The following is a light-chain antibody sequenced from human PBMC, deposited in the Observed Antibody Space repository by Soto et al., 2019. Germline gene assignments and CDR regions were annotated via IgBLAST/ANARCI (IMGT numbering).Light chain of an antibody. Sequence: ETVLTQSPVTLSLSPRERSTLSCRASQSVRNNYLAWYQQKPGQAPRLLISGASSRAAGIPDRFSGSGSETDFTLTISRLEPEDFALYFCQKYGNPRINFGQGTRLEIK. CDR1: QSVRNNY. CDR3: QKYGNPRIN. CDR2: GAS. V-gene: IGKV3-20*01. J-gene: IGKJ5*01.